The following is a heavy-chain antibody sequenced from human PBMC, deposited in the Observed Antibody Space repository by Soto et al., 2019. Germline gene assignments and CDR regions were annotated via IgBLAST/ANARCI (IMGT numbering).Heavy chain of an antibody. CDR1: GGSISSGDYY. Sequence: SETLSLTCTVSGGSISSGDYYWSWIRQPPGKGQEWIGYIYYSGSTYYNPSLKSRVTISVDTSKNQFSLKLSSVTAADTAVYYCARDSVVYCSSTSCYGQVYYYYGMDVWGQGTTVTVS. V-gene: IGHV4-30-4*01. CDR3: ARDSVVYCSSTSCYGQVYYYYGMDV. CDR2: IYYSGST. D-gene: IGHD2-2*01. J-gene: IGHJ6*02.